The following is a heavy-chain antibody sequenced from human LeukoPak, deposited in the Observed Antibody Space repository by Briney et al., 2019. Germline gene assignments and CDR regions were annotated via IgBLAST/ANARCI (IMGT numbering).Heavy chain of an antibody. Sequence: SETLSLTCAVSGDSVSSNYWSWIRQPPGRGLEWIGYIYYSDNTNYNPSLKSRATISLDTSKNQFSLKVSSVTAADTSAEYCAXXXXXDXXXQXTLVTVXS. CDR1: GDSVSSNY. J-gene: IGHJ4*02. CDR3: AXXXXXDX. CDR2: IYYSDNT. V-gene: IGHV4-59*02.